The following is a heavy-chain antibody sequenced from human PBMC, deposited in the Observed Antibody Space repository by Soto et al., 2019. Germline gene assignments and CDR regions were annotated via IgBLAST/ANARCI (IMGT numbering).Heavy chain of an antibody. CDR1: GGSISSYY. CDR2: IYYSGST. D-gene: IGHD3-3*01. V-gene: IGHV4-59*01. J-gene: IGHJ6*02. CDR3: ARGSYDFWSGYYSYYYYGMDV. Sequence: SETLSLTCTVSGGSISSYYWSWIRQPPGKGLEWIGYIYYSGSTNYNPSLKSRVTISVDTSKNQFSLKLSSVTAADTAVYYCARGSYDFWSGYYSYYYYGMDVWGQGTTVTVS.